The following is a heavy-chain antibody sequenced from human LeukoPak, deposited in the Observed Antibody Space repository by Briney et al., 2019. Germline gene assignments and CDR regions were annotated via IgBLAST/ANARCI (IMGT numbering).Heavy chain of an antibody. V-gene: IGHV1-8*01. J-gene: IGHJ5*02. CDR1: GYTFTSYD. Sequence: ASVKVSCKASGYTFTSYDINWVRQATGQGLEWMGWMNPNSGNTGYAQKFQGRVTMTRNTSISTAYMELSSLRSEDTAVYYCARRRYCSGGSCYSFRGRNWFDPWGQGTLVTVSS. CDR3: ARRRYCSGGSCYSFRGRNWFDP. D-gene: IGHD2-15*01. CDR2: MNPNSGNT.